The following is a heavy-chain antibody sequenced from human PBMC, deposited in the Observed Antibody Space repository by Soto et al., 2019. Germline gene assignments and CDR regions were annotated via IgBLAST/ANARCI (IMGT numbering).Heavy chain of an antibody. CDR2: IYYSGST. CDR1: GGSISSGGYY. J-gene: IGHJ4*02. V-gene: IGHV4-31*03. D-gene: IGHD3-3*01. Sequence: QVQLQESGPGLVKPSQTLSLTCTVSGGSISSGGYYWSWIRQHPGKGLGWVGYIYYSGSTYYNPSLKSRVTISVDTSKNQFSLKLSSVTAADTAVYYCASGAFTNFWSGNFDYWGQGTLVTVSS. CDR3: ASGAFTNFWSGNFDY.